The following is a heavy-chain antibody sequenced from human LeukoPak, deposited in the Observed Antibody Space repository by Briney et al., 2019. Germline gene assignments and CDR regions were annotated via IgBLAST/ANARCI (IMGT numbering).Heavy chain of an antibody. CDR2: IYHSGST. J-gene: IGHJ5*02. CDR3: ARGYCSGGSCYGRSDWFDP. D-gene: IGHD2-15*01. Sequence: SETLSLTCAVSGGSISSGGYSWSWIRQPPGKGLEWIGYIYHSGSTYYNPSLKSRVTISVDRFKNQFSLKLSSVTAADTAVYYCARGYCSGGSCYGRSDWFDPWGQGTLVTVSS. V-gene: IGHV4-30-2*01. CDR1: GGSISSGGYS.